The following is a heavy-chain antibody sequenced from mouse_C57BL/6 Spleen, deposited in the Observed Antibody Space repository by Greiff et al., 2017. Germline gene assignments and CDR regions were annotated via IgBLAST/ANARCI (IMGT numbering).Heavy chain of an antibody. CDR1: GYTFTSSG. CDR3: ARGYCGSSSYAMDY. D-gene: IGHD1-1*01. V-gene: IGHV1-81*01. CDR2: IYPRSGNT. J-gene: IGHJ4*01. Sequence: VKLVESGAELARPGASVKLSCKASGYTFTSSGISWVQQRTGPGLEWIGKIYPRSGNTYYNEKFKGKATLTAEKSSSTAYMELRSLTSEDSAVYFCARGYCGSSSYAMDYWGQGTSVTVSS.